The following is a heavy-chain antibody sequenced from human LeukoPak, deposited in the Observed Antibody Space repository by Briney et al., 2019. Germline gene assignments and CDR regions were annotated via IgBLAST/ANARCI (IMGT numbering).Heavy chain of an antibody. CDR1: GFTFSSYW. V-gene: IGHV3-7*01. CDR2: IKQDGSEK. Sequence: GSLRLSCAASGFTFSSYWMSWVRQAPGKGLEWVANIKQDGSEKYYVDSVKGRFTISRDNAKNSLYLQMNSLRAEDTAVYYCARGIYCSGGSCYSGYYYGVDVWGKGTTVTVSS. J-gene: IGHJ6*04. D-gene: IGHD2-15*01. CDR3: ARGIYCSGGSCYSGYYYGVDV.